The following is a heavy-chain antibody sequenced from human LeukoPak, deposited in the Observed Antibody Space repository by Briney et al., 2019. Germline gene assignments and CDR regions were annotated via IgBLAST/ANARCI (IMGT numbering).Heavy chain of an antibody. Sequence: PGESLKISCKGSGYSFTSYWIGWVRQMPGKGLEWMGIIYPGDSDTRYSPSFQGQVTISADKSISTAYLQWSSLKASDTAMYYCASVVGEDVVVPAARGDNWFDPWGQGTLVTVSS. D-gene: IGHD2-2*01. CDR1: GYSFTSYW. CDR3: ASVVGEDVVVPAARGDNWFDP. J-gene: IGHJ5*02. V-gene: IGHV5-51*01. CDR2: IYPGDSDT.